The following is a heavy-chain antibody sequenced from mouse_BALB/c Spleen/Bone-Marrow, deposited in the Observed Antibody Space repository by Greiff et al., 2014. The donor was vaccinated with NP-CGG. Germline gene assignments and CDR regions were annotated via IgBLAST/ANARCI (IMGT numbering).Heavy chain of an antibody. CDR1: GYTFTNYW. V-gene: IGHV1S81*02. J-gene: IGHJ1*01. CDR2: INPSNGRA. CDR3: ARYYNYYFDV. D-gene: IGHD1-1*01. Sequence: ESGAELVKPGASVRLSCKTSGYTFTNYWMHWVKQRPGQGLEWIGDINPSNGRATYSEKFKSKTTLTVDKSSSTAYMQLSSLTSEDSAVYYCARYYNYYFDVWGAGTTVTVSS.